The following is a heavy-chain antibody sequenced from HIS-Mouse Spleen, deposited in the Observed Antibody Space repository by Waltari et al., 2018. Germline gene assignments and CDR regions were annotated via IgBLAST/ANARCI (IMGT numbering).Heavy chain of an antibody. Sequence: EVQLVESGGGLVQPGGSLRLYCAASGFPFRSYWMSWVRQAPGKGLEWVANIKQDGSEKYYVDSVKGRFTISRDNAKNSLYLQMNSLRAEDTAVYYCAREGDSGSYFDYWGQGTLVTVSS. CDR2: IKQDGSEK. CDR3: AREGDSGSYFDY. V-gene: IGHV3-7*01. CDR1: GFPFRSYW. J-gene: IGHJ4*02. D-gene: IGHD1-26*01.